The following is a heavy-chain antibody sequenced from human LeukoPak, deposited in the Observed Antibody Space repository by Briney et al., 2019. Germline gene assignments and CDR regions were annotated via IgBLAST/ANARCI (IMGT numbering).Heavy chain of an antibody. CDR1: GFTFSSYW. J-gene: IGHJ5*02. D-gene: IGHD2-2*01. V-gene: IGHV3-74*01. CDR2: INSDGSST. CDR3: ARVHCSSTSCYVGVWFDP. Sequence: GGSLRLSCAASGFTFSSYWMHWVRQAPGKGLVWVSRINSDGSSTSYADSVKGRFTISRDNAKNTLYLQMNSLRAEDTAVYYCARVHCSSTSCYVGVWFDPWGQGTLVTVSS.